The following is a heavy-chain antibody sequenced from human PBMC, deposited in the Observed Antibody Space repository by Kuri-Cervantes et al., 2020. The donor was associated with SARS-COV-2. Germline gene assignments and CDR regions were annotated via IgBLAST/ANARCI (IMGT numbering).Heavy chain of an antibody. CDR3: AREGSMVRDPFDP. V-gene: IGHV1-69*02. CDR2: IIPILGIA. D-gene: IGHD3-10*01. CDR1: GGTFSSYT. Sequence: SVKVSCKASGGTFSSYTISWVRQAPGQGLEWMGRIIPILGIANYAQKFQGRVTITADKSTSTAYMELSSLRSEDTAVYYCAREGSMVRDPFDPWGQGTLVTVSS. J-gene: IGHJ5*02.